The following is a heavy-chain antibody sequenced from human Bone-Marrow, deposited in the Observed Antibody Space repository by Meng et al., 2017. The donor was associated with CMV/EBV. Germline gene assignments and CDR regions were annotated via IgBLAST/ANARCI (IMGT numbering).Heavy chain of an antibody. V-gene: IGHV3-48*04. D-gene: IGHD3-3*01. CDR3: AREGYDFWSGYHFLGY. Sequence: GGSLRLSCAASGFTFSSYSMNWVRQAPGKGLEWVSYISSSSSTIYYADSVKGRFTISRDNAKNSLYLQMNSLRAEDTAVYYCAREGYDFWSGYHFLGYWGQGTLVTVSS. CDR1: GFTFSSYS. J-gene: IGHJ4*02. CDR2: ISSSSSTI.